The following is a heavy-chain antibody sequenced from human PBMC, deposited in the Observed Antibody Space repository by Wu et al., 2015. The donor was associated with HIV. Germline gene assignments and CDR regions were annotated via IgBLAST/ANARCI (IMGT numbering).Heavy chain of an antibody. CDR3: ARDVYYDSSGYYAASHI. CDR1: GDTFSHYV. CDR2: IIPIFGTA. Sequence: QLQLVQSGAEVKKPGSSVRVSCKASGDTFSHYVVGWVRQAPGQGLEWLGGIIPIFGTANYAQRFQGRVSITTDESTTTVYLDLNNLRFEDTAVYYCARDVYYDSSGYYAASHIWGQGTMVTVSS. J-gene: IGHJ3*02. V-gene: IGHV1-69*05. D-gene: IGHD3-22*01.